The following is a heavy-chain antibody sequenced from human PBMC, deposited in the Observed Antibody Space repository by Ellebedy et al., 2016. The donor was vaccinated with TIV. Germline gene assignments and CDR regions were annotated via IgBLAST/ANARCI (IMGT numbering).Heavy chain of an antibody. CDR3: ARPTVPATICGACGMDV. CDR1: GFTVSSNF. V-gene: IGHV3-53*01. J-gene: IGHJ6*02. CDR2: IYGGGTI. Sequence: GESLKISCAASGFTVSSNFMTWVRQAPGKGLEWVSVIYGGGTIRYADSVKGRFTISRNNSKNKVDLQMNSLRAEDTAVYYCARPTVPATICGACGMDVWGQGTTVIVSS. D-gene: IGHD2-2*01.